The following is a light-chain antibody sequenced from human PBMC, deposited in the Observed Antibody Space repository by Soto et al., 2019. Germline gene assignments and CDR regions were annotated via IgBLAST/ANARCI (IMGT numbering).Light chain of an antibody. Sequence: QSALTQPASVSGYPGQSITISCTGTSSDIGSYNYVSWYQQHPGKAPKLMIYDVTNRPSGVSNRFSGSKSGNTASLTISGLQAEDETDYYCSSYTTSNSVVFGGGTKVTVL. V-gene: IGLV2-14*03. J-gene: IGLJ2*01. CDR1: SSDIGSYNY. CDR3: SSYTTSNSVV. CDR2: DVT.